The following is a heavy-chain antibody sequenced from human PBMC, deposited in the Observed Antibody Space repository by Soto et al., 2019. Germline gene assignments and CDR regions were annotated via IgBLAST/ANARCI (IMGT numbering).Heavy chain of an antibody. CDR1: GFTFSSYS. V-gene: IGHV3-48*01. D-gene: IGHD6-13*01. CDR2: ISSSSSTI. J-gene: IGHJ6*02. Sequence: GGSLRLSCGASGFTFSSYSMNWVRQAPGKGLEWVSYISSSSSTIYYADSVKGRFTISRDNAKNSLYLQMNSLRAEDTAVYYCARELRIAAGGYYYYYGMEVWGQGTTVTVSS. CDR3: ARELRIAAGGYYYYYGMEV.